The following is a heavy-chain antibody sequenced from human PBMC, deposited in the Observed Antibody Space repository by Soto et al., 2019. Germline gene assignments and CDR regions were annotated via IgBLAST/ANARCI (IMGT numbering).Heavy chain of an antibody. Sequence: SETLSLTCAVYGGSFSGYYWSWIRQPPGKGLEWIGEINHSGSTNYNPSLKSRVTISVDTSKNQFSLKLSSVTAADTAVYYCARMGYCSGGSCYSLDAFDIWGQGTMVTVSS. CDR2: INHSGST. D-gene: IGHD2-15*01. CDR1: GGSFSGYY. CDR3: ARMGYCSGGSCYSLDAFDI. V-gene: IGHV4-34*01. J-gene: IGHJ3*02.